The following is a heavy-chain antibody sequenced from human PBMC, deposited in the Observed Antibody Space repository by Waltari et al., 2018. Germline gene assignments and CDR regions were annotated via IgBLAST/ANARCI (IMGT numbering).Heavy chain of an antibody. V-gene: IGHV4-39*07. D-gene: IGHD1-1*01. CDR2: IYYSGST. CDR3: ARELERENWFDP. CDR1: GGSISSSSYY. J-gene: IGHJ5*02. Sequence: QLQLQESGPGLVKPSETLSLTCTVSGGSISSSSYYWGWIRQPPGKGLEWIGSIYYSGSTYSNPSLKSRVTISVDTSKNQFSLKLSSVTAADTAVYYCARELERENWFDPWGQGTLVTVSS.